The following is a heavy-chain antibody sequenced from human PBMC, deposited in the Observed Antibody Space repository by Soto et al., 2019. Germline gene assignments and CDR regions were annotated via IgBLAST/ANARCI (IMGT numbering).Heavy chain of an antibody. J-gene: IGHJ4*02. D-gene: IGHD2-2*01. CDR3: AMHHQPAFSSDY. CDR1: GGSISTYH. Sequence: SETLSLTCTVSGGSISTYHWSWIRQPPGEGLEWIAYIHYSGSTNYNPSLKRRVTISVDTSKNQFSLKLSSVTAADTAVYYCAMHHQPAFSSDYWGSGSXVTVSS. V-gene: IGHV4-59*08. CDR2: IHYSGST.